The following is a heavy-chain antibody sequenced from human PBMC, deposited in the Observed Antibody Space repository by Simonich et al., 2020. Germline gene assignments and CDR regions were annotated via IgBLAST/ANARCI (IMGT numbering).Heavy chain of an antibody. J-gene: IGHJ4*02. D-gene: IGHD3-10*01. CDR3: ARDREVYGSGSYYNY. Sequence: EVQLVESGGGLVQPGGSLRLSCAASGFTFSSYWMSWVRQAPGKGLEWVANKKQDGREKYYVDPVKGRFTISRDNAKNSLYLQMNSLRAEDTAVYYCARDREVYGSGSYYNYWGQGTLVTVSS. CDR1: GFTFSSYW. CDR2: KKQDGREK. V-gene: IGHV3-7*01.